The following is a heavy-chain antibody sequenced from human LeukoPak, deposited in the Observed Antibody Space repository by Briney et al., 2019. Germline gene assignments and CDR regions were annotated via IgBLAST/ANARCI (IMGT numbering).Heavy chain of an antibody. D-gene: IGHD3-16*01. J-gene: IGHJ5*02. V-gene: IGHV4-34*01. CDR2: INHSGST. CDR1: GGSFSGYY. CDR3: ASTSLGGWFDP. Sequence: PSETLSLTCAVYGGSFSGYYWSWIRQPPGKGLEWIGEINHSGSTNYNPSLKSRVTISVDTSKNQFSLKLSSVTAADTAVYYCASTSLGGWFDPWGQGTLVTVSS.